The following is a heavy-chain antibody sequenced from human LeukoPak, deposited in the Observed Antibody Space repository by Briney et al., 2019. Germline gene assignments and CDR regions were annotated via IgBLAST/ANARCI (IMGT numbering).Heavy chain of an antibody. CDR2: ISYDGSNK. J-gene: IGHJ4*02. D-gene: IGHD3-10*01. CDR1: GFTFSSYS. CDR3: AKGLLRELIDY. Sequence: GGSLRLSCAASGFTFSSYSLHWVRQAPGKALEWMAVISYDGSNKYYADSVKGRFTISRDNSKNTLYLQMNSLRAEDTAVYYCAKGLLRELIDYWGQGTLVTVSS. V-gene: IGHV3-30-3*01.